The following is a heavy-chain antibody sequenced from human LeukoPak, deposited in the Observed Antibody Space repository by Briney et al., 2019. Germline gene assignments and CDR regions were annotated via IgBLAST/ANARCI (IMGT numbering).Heavy chain of an antibody. CDR3: ARTSITMIVVVITAIDY. D-gene: IGHD3-22*01. J-gene: IGHJ4*02. CDR1: GYTFTSYY. V-gene: IGHV1-46*01. CDR2: INPSGGST. Sequence: ASVKVSCKASGYTFTSYYMHWVRQAPGQGLEWMGIINPSGGSTSYAQKFQDRVTMTRDTSTSTVYMELSSLRSDDTAVYYCARTSITMIVVVITAIDYWGQGTLVTVSS.